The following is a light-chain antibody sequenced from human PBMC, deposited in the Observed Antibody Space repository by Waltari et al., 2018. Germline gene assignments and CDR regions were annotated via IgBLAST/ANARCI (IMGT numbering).Light chain of an antibody. CDR1: SSDVGGYNY. V-gene: IGLV2-14*01. CDR2: EVT. CDR3: SSYTSSDTWV. J-gene: IGLJ3*02. Sequence: QSALTQPASVSGSPGQSITISCPGTSSDVGGYNYVSWYQQHPGKAPKFMIYEVTNRPSGVSNRFSGSKSGNTAYLTISGLRAEDEADYHCSSYTSSDTWVFGGGTKVTVL.